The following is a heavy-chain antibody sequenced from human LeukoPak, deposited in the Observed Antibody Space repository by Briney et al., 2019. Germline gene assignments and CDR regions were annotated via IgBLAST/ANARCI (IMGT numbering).Heavy chain of an antibody. D-gene: IGHD6-19*01. Sequence: GGSLRLSCAASGFSFSNYWIHWVRQAPGKGLVWVSRISSGVISTNYADSVKGRFTISRDNSKNTLYLQMNSLRAEDTAVYYCAKARYHSSGPLDYWGQGTLVTVSS. CDR3: AKARYHSSGPLDY. CDR1: GFSFSNYW. V-gene: IGHV3-74*01. J-gene: IGHJ4*02. CDR2: ISSGVIST.